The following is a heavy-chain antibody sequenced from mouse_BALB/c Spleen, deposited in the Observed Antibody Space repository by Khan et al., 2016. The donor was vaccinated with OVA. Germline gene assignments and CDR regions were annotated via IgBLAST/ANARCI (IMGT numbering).Heavy chain of an antibody. Sequence: QVQLQQSGAELARPGASVKMSCKTSGYTFSSYTIHWIKLRPGQGLEWIGYINPNNGYTNYNQKFKDKATLTSDKSSTTVYMQLSSHTSDDSAMYNCGRDGAYYRNDGWFAYWGQGTLVTVSA. V-gene: IGHV1-4*01. D-gene: IGHD2-14*01. CDR2: INPNNGYT. J-gene: IGHJ3*01. CDR1: GYTFSSYT. CDR3: GRDGAYYRNDGWFAY.